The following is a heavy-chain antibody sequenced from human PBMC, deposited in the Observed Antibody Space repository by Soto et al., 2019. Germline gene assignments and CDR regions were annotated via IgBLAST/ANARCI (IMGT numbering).Heavy chain of an antibody. D-gene: IGHD6-13*01. CDR3: ATDSGSSWYPNWFDP. J-gene: IGHJ5*02. CDR1: GFTFSSYG. CDR2: ISYDGSNK. Sequence: QVQLVESGGGVVQPGRSLRLSCAASGFTFSSYGMHWVSQDPGKGLEWVAVISYDGSNKYYADSVKGRFTISRDNSKNTLYRQMNSLRAEDTALYYCATDSGSSWYPNWFDPWGQGTLVTVSS. V-gene: IGHV3-30*03.